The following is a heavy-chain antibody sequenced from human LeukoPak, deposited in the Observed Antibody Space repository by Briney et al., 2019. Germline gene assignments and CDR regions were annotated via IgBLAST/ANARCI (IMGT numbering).Heavy chain of an antibody. CDR3: ARSIYGSGSYYFDY. J-gene: IGHJ4*02. CDR1: GYTFTSYG. D-gene: IGHD3-10*01. CDR2: ISAYNGNT. Sequence: ASVKVSCKASGYTFTSYGISWVRQAPGQGLEWMGWISAYNGNTNYAQKLQGRVTMTTDTSTSTAYMELRSLRSDDTDVYYCARSIYGSGSYYFDYWGQGTLVTVSS. V-gene: IGHV1-18*01.